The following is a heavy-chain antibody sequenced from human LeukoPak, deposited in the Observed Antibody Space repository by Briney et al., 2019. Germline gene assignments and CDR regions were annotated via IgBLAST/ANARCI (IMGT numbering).Heavy chain of an antibody. J-gene: IGHJ4*02. Sequence: SETLSLTCAVYGGSFSDYYWSWIRQPPGKGLEWIGEINHSGSTDCSPSLKSRVTISVDTSKNQFSLKLSSVTAADTAVYYCARGGGSSWYVDYWGQGTLLTVSS. CDR2: INHSGST. D-gene: IGHD6-13*01. CDR3: ARGGGSSWYVDY. V-gene: IGHV4-34*01. CDR1: GGSFSDYY.